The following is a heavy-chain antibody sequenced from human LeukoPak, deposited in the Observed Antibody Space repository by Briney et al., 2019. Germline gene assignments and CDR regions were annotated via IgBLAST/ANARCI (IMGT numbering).Heavy chain of an antibody. J-gene: IGHJ4*02. D-gene: IGHD3-9*01. V-gene: IGHV3-23*01. CDR3: AKETDYDILTGYWGDY. CDR2: ISGSGGST. Sequence: GGSLRLSRAASGFTFSSYSMSWVRQAPGKGLEWVSAISGSGGSTYYADSVKGRFTISRDNSKNTLYLQMNSLRAEDTAVYYCAKETDYDILTGYWGDYWGQGTLVTVSS. CDR1: GFTFSSYS.